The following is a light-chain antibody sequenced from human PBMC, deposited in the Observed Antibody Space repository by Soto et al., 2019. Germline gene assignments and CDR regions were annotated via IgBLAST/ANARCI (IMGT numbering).Light chain of an antibody. CDR3: LKYSGAPPT. CDR1: QAIGIY. V-gene: IGKV1-27*01. Sequence: DIQMTQSPSSLSTSVGDRVTITCRASQAIGIYLAWYQQKPGKVPKLLIYAASTLQSGVPSRFSGSGSGTDFTLTINSLQPEDVATYCCLKYSGAPPTFGQGTKVEIK. J-gene: IGKJ1*01. CDR2: AAS.